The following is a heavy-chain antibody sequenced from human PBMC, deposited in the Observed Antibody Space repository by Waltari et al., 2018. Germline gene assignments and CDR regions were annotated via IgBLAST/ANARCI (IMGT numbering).Heavy chain of an antibody. CDR2: VDPEDGET. D-gene: IGHD1-20*01. J-gene: IGHJ6*02. V-gene: IGHV1-24*01. Sequence: QVQLVQSGPEVRKPGASVKVSCKVSGDTLTELSHPRVRLAPGKGLEWMGGVDPEDGETIYAQKFQGRVTMTEDTSTDIAYMELSSLRSEDTAVYYCATDIPPDESQIAVLGITKYDAMDVWGQGTTVTVSS. CDR3: ATDIPPDESQIAVLGITKYDAMDV. CDR1: GDTLTELS.